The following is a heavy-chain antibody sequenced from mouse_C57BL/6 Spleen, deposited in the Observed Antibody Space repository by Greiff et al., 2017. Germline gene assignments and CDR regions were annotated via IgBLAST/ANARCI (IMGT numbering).Heavy chain of an antibody. CDR2: IYPGSGNT. Sequence: QVHVKQSGAELVRPGASVKLSCKASGYTFTDYYINWVKQRPGQGLEWIARIYPGSGNTYYNEKFKGKATLTAEKSSSTAYMQLSSLTSEDSAVYFCARSSTVVAFDYWGQGTTLTVSS. CDR3: ARSSTVVAFDY. V-gene: IGHV1-76*01. J-gene: IGHJ2*01. D-gene: IGHD1-1*01. CDR1: GYTFTDYY.